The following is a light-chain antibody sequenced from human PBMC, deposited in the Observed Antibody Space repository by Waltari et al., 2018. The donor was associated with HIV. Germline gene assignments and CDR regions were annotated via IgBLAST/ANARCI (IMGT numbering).Light chain of an antibody. CDR1: SSDVGGFNY. Sequence: QSALTQPASVSGSPGQSLTVSCTGTSSDVGGFNYVSLYQHHPGKAPKLLIYDVSDRPSGVSDRYSGSKSGNTASLTISGLRAEDEADYYCVSYTSSNTLVFGGGTKLTVL. CDR2: DVS. V-gene: IGLV2-14*03. CDR3: VSYTSSNTLV. J-gene: IGLJ2*01.